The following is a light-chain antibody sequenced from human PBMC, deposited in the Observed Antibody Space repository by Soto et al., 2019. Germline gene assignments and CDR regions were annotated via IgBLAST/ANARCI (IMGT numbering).Light chain of an antibody. CDR1: QSSSRW. V-gene: IGKV1-5*01. CDR2: DAS. J-gene: IGKJ1*01. CDR3: QQSNSYLWT. Sequence: DIQMTQSPSTLSASVGDRVTITCRASQSSSRWLAWYQQKPGKAPKVLIYDASSLESGVPSRFSGSASGTEFTLTIPSLKPHHFANYYCQQSNSYLWTFGHETKVDIK.